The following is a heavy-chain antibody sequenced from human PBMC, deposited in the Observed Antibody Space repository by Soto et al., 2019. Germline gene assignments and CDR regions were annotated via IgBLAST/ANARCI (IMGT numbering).Heavy chain of an antibody. J-gene: IGHJ4*02. CDR3: TRDRRSSSWYYFDY. CDR1: GFTFGDYA. D-gene: IGHD6-13*01. V-gene: IGHV3-49*03. Sequence: LRLSCTASGFTFGDYAMSWFRQAPGKGLEWVGFIRSKAYGGTTEYAASVKGRFTISRDDSKSIAYLQMNSLKTEDTAVYYCTRDRRSSSWYYFDYWGQGTLVTVSS. CDR2: IRSKAYGGTT.